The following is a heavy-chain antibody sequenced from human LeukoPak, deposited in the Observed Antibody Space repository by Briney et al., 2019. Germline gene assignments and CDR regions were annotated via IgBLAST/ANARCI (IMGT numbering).Heavy chain of an antibody. D-gene: IGHD2-2*02. CDR2: FDPEDGET. Sequence: ASVTVSCKVSGYTLTELSMHWVRQAPGKGLEWMGGFDPEDGETIYAQKFQGRVTMTEDTSTDTAYMELSSLRSEDTAVYYCATDRPRRDIVVVPAAIGYVDYYYYYGMDVWGQGTTVTVSS. CDR1: GYTLTELS. CDR3: ATDRPRRDIVVVPAAIGYVDYYYYYGMDV. J-gene: IGHJ6*02. V-gene: IGHV1-24*01.